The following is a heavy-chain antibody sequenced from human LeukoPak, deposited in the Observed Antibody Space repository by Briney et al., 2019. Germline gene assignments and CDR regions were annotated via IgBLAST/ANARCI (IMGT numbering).Heavy chain of an antibody. V-gene: IGHV3-66*01. J-gene: IGHJ4*02. CDR3: ARGFGARGWLDY. D-gene: IGHD6-19*01. Sequence: GGSLRLSCAASGFAVSSNYMTWVRQAPGKGLEWVSVVYTGGSTYYADSVKGRFTISRDNSKNTLYLQMNSLRAEDTAVYYCARGFGARGWLDYWGQGTLVTVSS. CDR1: GFAVSSNY. CDR2: VYTGGST.